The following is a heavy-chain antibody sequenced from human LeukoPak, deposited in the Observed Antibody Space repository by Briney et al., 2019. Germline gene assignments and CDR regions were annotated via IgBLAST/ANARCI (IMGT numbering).Heavy chain of an antibody. Sequence: GSLRLSCAASGFTFSNYGMHWVRQAPGKGLEWVALIYYDGSNKYYTDSVKGRFTISRDNSRNTLSLQMNSLRAEDTAVYYCAKRAGYNSNYFDYWGQGTLVTVSS. CDR1: GFTFSNYG. J-gene: IGHJ4*02. CDR2: IYYDGSNK. CDR3: AKRAGYNSNYFDY. V-gene: IGHV3-33*06. D-gene: IGHD5-24*01.